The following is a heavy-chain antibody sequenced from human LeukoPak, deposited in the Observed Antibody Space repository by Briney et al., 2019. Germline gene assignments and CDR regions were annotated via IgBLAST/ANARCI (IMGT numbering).Heavy chain of an antibody. J-gene: IGHJ4*02. CDR3: ARDNYYDSSGYYGG. CDR1: GGSFSGYY. V-gene: IGHV4-34*01. Sequence: SETLSLTCAVYGGSFSGYYWSWIRQPPGKGLEWIGEINHSGSTNYNPSLKSRVTISVDTSKNQFSLKLSSVTAADTAVYYCARDNYYDSSGYYGGWGQGTLVTVSS. D-gene: IGHD3-22*01. CDR2: INHSGST.